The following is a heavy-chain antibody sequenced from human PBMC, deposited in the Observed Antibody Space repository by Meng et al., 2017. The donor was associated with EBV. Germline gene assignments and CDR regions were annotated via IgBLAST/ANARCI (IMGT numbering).Heavy chain of an antibody. V-gene: IGHV4-4*02. D-gene: IGHD3-22*01. CDR1: GASISSSNW. J-gene: IGHJ4*02. CDR2: IYHSGST. Sequence: VQLQESGPGLVKPSGTLSLTCAVVGASISSSNWWSWVRQPPGKGLEWIGEIYHSGSTNYNPSLKSRVTISVDKSKNQFSLKLSSVTAADTAVYYCARRSLDYYDSSGFDYWGQGTLVTVSS. CDR3: ARRSLDYYDSSGFDY.